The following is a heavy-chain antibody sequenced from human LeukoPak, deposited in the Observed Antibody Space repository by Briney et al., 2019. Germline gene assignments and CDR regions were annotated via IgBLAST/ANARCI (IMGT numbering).Heavy chain of an antibody. D-gene: IGHD3-3*02. J-gene: IGHJ4*02. Sequence: GGSLRLSCAASGLIFSSYWMSWVRQGPGKGLEWVANIKSDGSEKYYVDSVKGRFTISRDNAKNSLYLQMNSLGAEDTAVYFCARDPGSSIWMGFDYWGQGTLVTVSS. CDR3: ARDPGSSIWMGFDY. V-gene: IGHV3-7*01. CDR1: GLIFSSYW. CDR2: IKSDGSEK.